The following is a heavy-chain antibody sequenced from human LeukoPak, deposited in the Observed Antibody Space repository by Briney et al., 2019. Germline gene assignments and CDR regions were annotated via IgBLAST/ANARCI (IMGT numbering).Heavy chain of an antibody. J-gene: IGHJ4*02. Sequence: GESLQISCKGSGSSFTRYWIGWVRQLPGRGLEWMGIIYPGDSDTRYGPSFQGQVTISVDKSISTAYLQWRSLKASDTAIYYCARAGENRYYFDSWGQGTLVTVSS. CDR2: IYPGDSDT. D-gene: IGHD1-14*01. CDR1: GSSFTRYW. V-gene: IGHV5-51*01. CDR3: ARAGENRYYFDS.